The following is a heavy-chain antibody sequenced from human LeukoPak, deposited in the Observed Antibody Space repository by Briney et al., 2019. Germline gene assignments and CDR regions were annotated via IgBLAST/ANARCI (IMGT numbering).Heavy chain of an antibody. CDR1: GYTFTSYY. Sequence: GASVKVSCKASGYTFTSYYMHWVRQAPGQGLEWMGIINPSGGSTSYAQKFQGRVTMTRDMSTSTAYMELSSLRSEDTAVYYCASGTTDIIVVPATLRNYYFDYWGQGTLVTVSS. V-gene: IGHV1-46*01. CDR3: ASGTTDIIVVPATLRNYYFDY. D-gene: IGHD2-2*01. CDR2: INPSGGST. J-gene: IGHJ4*02.